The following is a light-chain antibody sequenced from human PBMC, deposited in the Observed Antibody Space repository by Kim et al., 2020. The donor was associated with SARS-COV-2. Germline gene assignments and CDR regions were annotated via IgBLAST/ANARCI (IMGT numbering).Light chain of an antibody. Sequence: QTVVTQEPSLTVSPGGTVTLTCASNTGAVTSGHFVNWFQLKPGQPPRPLIYSTINRHSWTPARFLGSLLGDKAVLTLTDVQADDEADYFCLLHFPGVWVFGGGTRLTVL. J-gene: IGLJ3*02. V-gene: IGLV7-43*01. CDR2: STI. CDR1: TGAVTSGHF. CDR3: LLHFPGVWV.